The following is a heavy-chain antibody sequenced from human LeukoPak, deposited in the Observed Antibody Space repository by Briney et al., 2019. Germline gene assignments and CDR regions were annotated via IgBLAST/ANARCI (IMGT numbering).Heavy chain of an antibody. CDR1: GFTFSSYA. V-gene: IGHV3-23*01. CDR3: ATYVRGDFDY. Sequence: GGSLRLSCATSGFTFSSYAMSWVRQAPGKGLEWVSTISGGGGSTWYADSVKGRYTISRDNSKNTLYLQLSSLRADDTAVYYCATYVRGDFDYWGQGTLVTVSS. D-gene: IGHD3-10*02. CDR2: ISGGGGST. J-gene: IGHJ4*02.